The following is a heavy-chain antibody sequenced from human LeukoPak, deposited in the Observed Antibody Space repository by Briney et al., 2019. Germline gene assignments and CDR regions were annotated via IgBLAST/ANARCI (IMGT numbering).Heavy chain of an antibody. D-gene: IGHD3-3*01. CDR2: IIPILGIA. Sequence: GASAKVSCKASGGTFSSYAISWVRQAPGQGLEWMGRIIPILGIANYAQKFQGRVTMTRNTSISTAYMELSSLRSEDTAVYYCARVMGDFWSGYYPDYWGQGTLVTVSS. J-gene: IGHJ4*02. CDR1: GGTFSSYA. CDR3: ARVMGDFWSGYYPDY. V-gene: IGHV1-69*04.